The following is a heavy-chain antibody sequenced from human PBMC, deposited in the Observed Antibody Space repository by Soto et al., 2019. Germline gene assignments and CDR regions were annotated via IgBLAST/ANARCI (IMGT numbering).Heavy chain of an antibody. CDR2: IIPIFGTA. D-gene: IGHD6-13*01. CDR3: AREGIAASAKDGMDV. Sequence: SVKVSCKASGGTFSSYAISWVRQAPGQGLEWMGGIIPIFGTANYAQRFQGRVTITADESTSTAYMELSSLRSEDTAVYYCAREGIAASAKDGMDVWGQGTTVTVSS. J-gene: IGHJ6*02. CDR1: GGTFSSYA. V-gene: IGHV1-69*13.